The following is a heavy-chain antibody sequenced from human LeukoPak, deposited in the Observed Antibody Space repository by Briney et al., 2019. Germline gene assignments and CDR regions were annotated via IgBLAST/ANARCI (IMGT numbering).Heavy chain of an antibody. CDR1: GGSISSSFYY. CDR3: ARATDGESYLYYGMDV. CDR2: ISQSGST. V-gene: IGHV4-39*07. J-gene: IGHJ6*02. Sequence: SGTLSLTCTVSGGSISSSFYYWGWIRQPPGRGLEWIGEISQSGSTNYNPSLKSRITMSVDTSKNQFSLQLRSMTAADTAVYFCARATDGESYLYYGMDVWGQGTTVTVSS. D-gene: IGHD2-21*01.